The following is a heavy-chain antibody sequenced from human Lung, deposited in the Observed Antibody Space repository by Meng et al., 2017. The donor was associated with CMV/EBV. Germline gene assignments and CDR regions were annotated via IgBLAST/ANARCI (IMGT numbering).Heavy chain of an antibody. D-gene: IGHD6-13*01. CDR3: ARGVAAAPTIYYFED. Sequence: SVXVSXXASGYTFTGYYMHWVRQAPGQGLEWMGWINPNSGGTNYAQKFQGRVTMTRDTSISTAYMELSRLRSDDTAVYYCARGVAAAPTIYYFEDCGQGKXVNGYS. V-gene: IGHV1-2*02. CDR1: GYTFTGYY. CDR2: INPNSGGT. J-gene: IGHJ4*02.